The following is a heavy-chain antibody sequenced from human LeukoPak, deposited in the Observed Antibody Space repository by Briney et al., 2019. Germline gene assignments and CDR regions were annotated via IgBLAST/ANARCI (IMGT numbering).Heavy chain of an antibody. CDR2: ISSNGRRT. V-gene: IGHV3-64*01. CDR1: GFTFSSYS. Sequence: GGSLRLSCAASGFTFSSYSMHWVRQAPGKGLEFVSAISSNGRRTYYANSVKGRFTISRDISKNTLYLQMGSLRAVDMAVYYCARVDYGSGCDSWGQGTLVTVSS. J-gene: IGHJ4*02. CDR3: ARVDYGSGCDS. D-gene: IGHD6-19*01.